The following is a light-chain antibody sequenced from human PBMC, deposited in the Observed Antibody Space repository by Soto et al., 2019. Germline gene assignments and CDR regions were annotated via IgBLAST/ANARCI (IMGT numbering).Light chain of an antibody. Sequence: EIVLTQYPATLSLSPGERATLSCRASQSVSGYLAWYQQKPGQAPRLLMYDASNRATGIPARFSGSGSGTDFTLTISSLEPEDFAVYYCQQRSNRPSTFGGGTKVEIK. J-gene: IGKJ4*01. V-gene: IGKV3-11*01. CDR3: QQRSNRPST. CDR2: DAS. CDR1: QSVSGY.